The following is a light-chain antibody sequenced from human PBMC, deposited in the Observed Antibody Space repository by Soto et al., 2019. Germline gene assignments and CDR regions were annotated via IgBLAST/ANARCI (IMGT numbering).Light chain of an antibody. Sequence: QSVLTQPPSASGTPGQRVTISCSGSSSNIGSNTVNWYQQLPGTAPKLLIYSNNQRPSGVPDRFSGSKSGTSASLAISGLQSEDEADYYCAAWDVSLNTYVFGTGTKVTVL. CDR3: AAWDVSLNTYV. CDR2: SNN. J-gene: IGLJ1*01. V-gene: IGLV1-44*01. CDR1: SSNIGSNT.